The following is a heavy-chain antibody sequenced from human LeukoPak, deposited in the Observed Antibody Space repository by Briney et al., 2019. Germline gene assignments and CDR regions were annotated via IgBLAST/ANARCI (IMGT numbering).Heavy chain of an antibody. CDR3: AREYSSSSDY. V-gene: IGHV4-39*02. CDR2: IYYSGST. J-gene: IGHJ4*02. CDR1: GGSISSSSYY. D-gene: IGHD6-6*01. Sequence: PSETLSLTYTVSGGSISSSSYYWGWIRQPPGKGLEWIGSIYYSGSTYYSPSLKSPVTISVDTSKNQFSLKLSSVTAADTAVYYCAREYSSSSDYWGQGTLVTVSS.